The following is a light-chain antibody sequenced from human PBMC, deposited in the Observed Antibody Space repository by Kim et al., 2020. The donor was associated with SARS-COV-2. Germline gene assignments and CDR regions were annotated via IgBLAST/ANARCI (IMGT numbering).Light chain of an antibody. Sequence: EVVLTQSPGTLSLSPGERATLSCRASQSLSNNYLAWYQQRPGQAPRLLIYGASNRATGIPDRFSGSGSGTDFTLTISRLEPEDFVVYFCQQFAILPWTFGRGTKVDIK. J-gene: IGKJ1*01. CDR3: QQFAILPWT. CDR1: QSLSNNY. CDR2: GAS. V-gene: IGKV3-20*01.